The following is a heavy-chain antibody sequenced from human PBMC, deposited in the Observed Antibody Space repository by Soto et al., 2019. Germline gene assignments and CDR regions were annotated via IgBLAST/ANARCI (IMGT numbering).Heavy chain of an antibody. V-gene: IGHV3-49*03. CDR2: IRSKAYGGTT. J-gene: IGHJ4*02. CDR1: GFTFGDYA. Sequence: GGSLRLSCTASGFTFGDYAMSWFRQAPGKGLEWVGFIRSKAYGGTTEYAATVKGRFTISRDDSKSIAYLQMNSLKTEDTAVYYCTRAGYGDDVIDYWGQGTLVTVSS. CDR3: TRAGYGDDVIDY. D-gene: IGHD4-17*01.